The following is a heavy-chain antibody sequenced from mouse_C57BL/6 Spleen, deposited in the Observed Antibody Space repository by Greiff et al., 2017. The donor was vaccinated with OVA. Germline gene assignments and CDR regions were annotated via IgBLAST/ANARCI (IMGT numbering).Heavy chain of an antibody. CDR1: GYAFTNYL. CDR3: ARWNKDYAMDY. D-gene: IGHD5-2*01. CDR2: INPGSGGT. Sequence: VQLQQSGAELVRPGTSVKVSCKASGYAFTNYLIEWVKQRPGQGLEWIGVINPGSGGTNYNEKFKGKATLTADKSSSTAYMQLSSLTSEDSAVYFCARWNKDYAMDYWGQGTSVTVSS. J-gene: IGHJ4*01. V-gene: IGHV1-54*01.